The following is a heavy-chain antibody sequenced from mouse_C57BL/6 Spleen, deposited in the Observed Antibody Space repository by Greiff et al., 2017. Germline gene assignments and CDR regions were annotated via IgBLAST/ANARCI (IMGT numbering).Heavy chain of an antibody. CDR2: IRLKSDNYAP. J-gene: IGHJ2*01. V-gene: IGHV6-3*01. Sequence: EVKLQESGGGLVQPGGSMKLSCVASGFTFSNYWMNWVRQSPEKGLEWVAQIRLKSDNYAPHYAVTVKGKFTISRDDSKRSVYLQMNNLRAEDTGIYDCAPIYGNYFDYWGQGTTLTVSS. CDR1: GFTFSNYW. CDR3: APIYGNYFDY. D-gene: IGHD2-1*01.